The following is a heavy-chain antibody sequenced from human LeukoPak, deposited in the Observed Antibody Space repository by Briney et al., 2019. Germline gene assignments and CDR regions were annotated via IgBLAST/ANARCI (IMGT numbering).Heavy chain of an antibody. Sequence: GFLRLSCAASGFTFSSYSMNWVRQAPGKGLEWVSSISSSSSYIYYADSVKGRFTISRDNAKNSLYLQMNSLRAEDTAVYYCARAIFEVDRGHYYYYYMDVWGKGTTVTVSS. CDR3: ARAIFEVDRGHYYYYYMDV. CDR1: GFTFSSYS. J-gene: IGHJ6*03. V-gene: IGHV3-21*01. D-gene: IGHD3-3*02. CDR2: ISSSSSYI.